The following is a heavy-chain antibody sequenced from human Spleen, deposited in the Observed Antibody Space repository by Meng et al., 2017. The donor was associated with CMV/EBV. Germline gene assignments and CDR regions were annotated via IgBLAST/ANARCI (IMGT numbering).Heavy chain of an antibody. CDR1: GFTFSSYA. D-gene: IGHD2-21*01. CDR3: ARDRLNYRYGESYCGGDCYARFDY. CDR2: IYSDVGGT. V-gene: IGHV3-23*03. Sequence: GESLKISCAASGFTFSSYAMHWVRQAPGKGLEWVSGIYSDVGGTYHADSVKGRFTLSRDSSKNTLYLQMNSLRAEDTAVYYCARDRLNYRYGESYCGGDCYARFDYWGQGTLVTVSS. J-gene: IGHJ4*02.